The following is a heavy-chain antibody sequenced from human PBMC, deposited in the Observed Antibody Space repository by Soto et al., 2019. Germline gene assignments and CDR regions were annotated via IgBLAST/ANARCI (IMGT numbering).Heavy chain of an antibody. Sequence: GASVKVSCKASGYTITGYYMHWVRHAPGQGHEWMGWINPNSGGTNYAQKFQGWVTMTRDTSISTAYMELSRLRSDDTAVYYCARAPITYYYDSSGYYPYYYGMDVWGQGTTVTVSS. CDR3: ARAPITYYYDSSGYYPYYYGMDV. CDR1: GYTITGYY. V-gene: IGHV1-2*04. J-gene: IGHJ6*02. D-gene: IGHD3-22*01. CDR2: INPNSGGT.